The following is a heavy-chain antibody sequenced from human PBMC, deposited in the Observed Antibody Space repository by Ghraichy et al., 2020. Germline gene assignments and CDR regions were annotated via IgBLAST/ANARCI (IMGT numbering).Heavy chain of an antibody. CDR3: SRAPFHYDSSGFYNLFDY. CDR1: GFTFRDDA. Sequence: GGSLRLSCKASGFTFRDDAMSWFRQAPGKGLEWVGFIRSKGNGGTPEYAAFVKGRFTISRDDSKTIAYLQMNSLKPEDTAVYYCSRAPFHYDSSGFYNLFDYWGQGTLVTVSS. J-gene: IGHJ4*02. V-gene: IGHV3-49*03. CDR2: IRSKGNGGTP. D-gene: IGHD3-22*01.